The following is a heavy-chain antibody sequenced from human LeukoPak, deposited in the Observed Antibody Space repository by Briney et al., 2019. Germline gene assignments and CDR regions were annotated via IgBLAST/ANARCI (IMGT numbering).Heavy chain of an antibody. D-gene: IGHD5-12*01. CDR2: IYYSGST. Sequence: SETLSLTCTVSGGSISSYYWSWIRQPPGKGLEWIGYIYYSGSTNYNPSLKSRVTISVDTSKNQFSLKLSSVTAADTAVYYCARVGYSGYVAFDYWGQGTLVTVSS. CDR3: ARVGYSGYVAFDY. V-gene: IGHV4-59*01. CDR1: GGSISSYY. J-gene: IGHJ4*02.